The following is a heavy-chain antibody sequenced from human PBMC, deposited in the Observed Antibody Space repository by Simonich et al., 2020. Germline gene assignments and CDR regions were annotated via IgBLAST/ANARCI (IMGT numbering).Heavy chain of an antibody. V-gene: IGHV1-2*06. CDR2: VTRKWGCT. D-gene: IGHD2-15*01. CDR1: GYTFTGYY. J-gene: IGHJ2*01. Sequence: QVQLVQSGAEVKKPGASVKVSCKASGYTFTGYYMHWVRQAPGQGLEWMGRVTRKWGCTNYAQNVQGRFTMTRDKSISTAYMELSRLRSDDTAVYYCARDGGNCSGGSCYWYFDLWGRGTLVTVSS. CDR3: ARDGGNCSGGSCYWYFDL.